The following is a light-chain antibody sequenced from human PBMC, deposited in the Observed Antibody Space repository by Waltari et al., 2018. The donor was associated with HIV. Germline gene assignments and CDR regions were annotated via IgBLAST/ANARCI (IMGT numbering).Light chain of an antibody. Sequence: QSVLTQPPSVSGAPGQRVTISCPGSSSNIGAGYDVHWYQPLPGTAPKLLIYGNSNRPSGVPDRFSGSKSGTSASLAITGLQAEDEADYYCQSYDSSLSGYVFGTGTKVTVL. V-gene: IGLV1-40*01. CDR1: SSNIGAGYD. CDR2: GNS. CDR3: QSYDSSLSGYV. J-gene: IGLJ1*01.